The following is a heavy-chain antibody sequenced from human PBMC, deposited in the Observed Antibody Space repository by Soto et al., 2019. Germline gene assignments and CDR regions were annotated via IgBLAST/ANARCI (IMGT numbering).Heavy chain of an antibody. CDR1: GCTFDDYA. CDR2: ISWNSGSI. D-gene: IGHD1-26*01. Sequence: GGSLRLSCAASGCTFDDYAMHWVRHAPGKGLEWVSGISWNSGSIGYADSVKGRFTISRDNAKNSLYLQVNSLRAEDTAVYYCARDTGSYYRLDYWGQGTLVTVSS. CDR3: ARDTGSYYRLDY. V-gene: IGHV3-9*01. J-gene: IGHJ4*02.